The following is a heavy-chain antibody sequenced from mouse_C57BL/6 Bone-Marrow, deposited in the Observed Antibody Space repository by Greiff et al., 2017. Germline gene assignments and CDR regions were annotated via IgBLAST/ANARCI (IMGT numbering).Heavy chain of an antibody. CDR2: LDPEDGET. CDR1: GFNIKDYY. CDR3: TRSLIYYGTNY. Sequence: VQLQQSGAELVKPGASVTLSCTASGFNIKDYYIHWVKQRTDQGLEWIGRLDPEDGETTYAPKFQDKATLTADPSSTTAYLQLSSLTSEDTAVYYCTRSLIYYGTNYWGQGTTLTVSS. D-gene: IGHD1-1*01. J-gene: IGHJ2*01. V-gene: IGHV14-2*01.